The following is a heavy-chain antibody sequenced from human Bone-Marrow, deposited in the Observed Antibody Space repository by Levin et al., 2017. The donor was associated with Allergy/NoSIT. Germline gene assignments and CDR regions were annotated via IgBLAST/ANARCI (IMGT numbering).Heavy chain of an antibody. Sequence: PGGSLRLSCAASGFSFNTYNMHWVRQAPGKGLECISYISSGSGTSDYADSVKGRFTISRDNANNSMYLQMNSPRAEDTAVYYCARETTYYFDTGGDLRAGWYFDLWGRGTLVTVSS. CDR1: GFSFNTYN. D-gene: IGHD3-22*01. CDR3: ARETTYYFDTGGDLRAGWYFDL. J-gene: IGHJ2*01. CDR2: ISSGSGTS. V-gene: IGHV3-48*01.